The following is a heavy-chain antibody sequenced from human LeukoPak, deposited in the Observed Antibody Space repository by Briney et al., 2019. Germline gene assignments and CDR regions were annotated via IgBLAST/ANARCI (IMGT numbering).Heavy chain of an antibody. CDR3: ANENDYLDY. J-gene: IGHJ4*02. CDR1: GLTFSNYG. D-gene: IGHD3-16*01. CDR2: ISGSGVST. V-gene: IGHV3-23*01. Sequence: GGSLRLSCAASGLTFSNYGMSWVRQAPGKGLEWVSAISGSGVSTNYADSVKGRFTISRDNSKNTLYLQMNRLRVDDTAIYYCANENDYLDYWGQGTLVTVSS.